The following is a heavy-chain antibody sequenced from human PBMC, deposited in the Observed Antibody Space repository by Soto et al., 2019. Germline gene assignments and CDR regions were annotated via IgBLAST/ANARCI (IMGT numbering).Heavy chain of an antibody. V-gene: IGHV3-53*01. J-gene: IGHJ6*02. CDR3: ASQPHYYYYGMDV. CDR1: GFTVSSNY. CDR2: IYSGGST. D-gene: IGHD2-2*01. Sequence: HPGGSLRLSCAACGFTVSSNYMSWVRQAPGKGLEWVSVIYSGGSTYYADSVKGRFTISRDNSKNTLYLQMNSLRAEDTAVYYCASQPHYYYYGMDVWGQGTTVTVSS.